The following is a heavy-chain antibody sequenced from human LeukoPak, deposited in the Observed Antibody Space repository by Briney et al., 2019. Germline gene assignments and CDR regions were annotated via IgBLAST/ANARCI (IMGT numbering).Heavy chain of an antibody. CDR3: ARIALVKLATKAMYFDY. J-gene: IGHJ4*02. D-gene: IGHD3-3*02. CDR1: GGSISSSSYY. V-gene: IGHV4-39*01. Sequence: ASATLSLTCTVSGGSISSSSYYWGWIRQPPGKGLGWIGSLSYSGSTYYNPSLKSGITKSVDTTTNQFSLKLSSVTAADTAVYYCARIALVKLATKAMYFDYWGQGTLVSVSS. CDR2: LSYSGST.